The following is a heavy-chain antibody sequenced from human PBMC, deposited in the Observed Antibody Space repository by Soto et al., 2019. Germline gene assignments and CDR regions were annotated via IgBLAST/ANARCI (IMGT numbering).Heavy chain of an antibody. CDR2: IYSGGST. CDR1: GFTVSSNY. Sequence: ESLKISCAASGFTVSSNYMSWVRQAPGKGLEWVSVIYSGGSTYYADSVKGRFTISRDNSKNTLYLQMNSLRAEDTAVYYCARTLSDIVATTGIYYFDYWG. CDR3: ARTLSDIVATTGIYYFDY. V-gene: IGHV3-66*01. J-gene: IGHJ4*01. D-gene: IGHD5-12*01.